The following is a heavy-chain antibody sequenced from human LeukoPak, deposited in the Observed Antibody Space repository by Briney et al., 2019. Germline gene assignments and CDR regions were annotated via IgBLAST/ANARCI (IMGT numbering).Heavy chain of an antibody. CDR2: ISSSSYI. V-gene: IGHV3-21*01. Sequence: GGSLRLSCAASGFTFSSYSMNWVRQAPGKGLEWVSSISSSSYIYYADSVKGRFTISRDNAKNSLYLQMNSLRAEDTAVYYCARALPSPLYSGSYADAFDIWGQGTMVTVSS. J-gene: IGHJ3*02. CDR1: GFTFSSYS. CDR3: ARALPSPLYSGSYADAFDI. D-gene: IGHD1-26*01.